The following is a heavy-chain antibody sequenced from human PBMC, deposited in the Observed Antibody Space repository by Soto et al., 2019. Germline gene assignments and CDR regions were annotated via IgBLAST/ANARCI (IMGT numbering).Heavy chain of an antibody. J-gene: IGHJ4*02. V-gene: IGHV6-1*01. CDR1: GDSVSDNTAA. Sequence: QVQLQQSGPGLVKTSQTLSLTCAISGDSVSDNTAAWNWSRQSPSRVLAWLGRTYYRSRWYNDYAISVRRRIIITPDTSTYEFSLQLNSVTPADTSVYDCARYGAIALTTFDFWCQGSLVTVSS. CDR2: TYYRSRWYN. D-gene: IGHD4-17*01. CDR3: ARYGAIALTTFDF.